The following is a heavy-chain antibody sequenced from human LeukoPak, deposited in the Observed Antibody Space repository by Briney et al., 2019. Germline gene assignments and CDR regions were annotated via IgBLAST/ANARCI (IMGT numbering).Heavy chain of an antibody. CDR2: VTSDGSDT. CDR3: ATGLGHYYDY. V-gene: IGHV3-74*01. J-gene: IGHJ4*02. D-gene: IGHD2-8*02. CDR1: GIGFYNYW. Sequence: GGSLRLSCAASGIGFYNYWMHWVRQAPGKGLEWLSRVTSDGSDTVYADSVKGRFTISRDNARTTVYLRMSSLRLDDTATYYCATGLGHYYDYWGQGNLVTVSS.